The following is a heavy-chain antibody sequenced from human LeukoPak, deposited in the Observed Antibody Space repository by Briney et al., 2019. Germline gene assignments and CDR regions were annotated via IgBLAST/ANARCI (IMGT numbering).Heavy chain of an antibody. CDR1: GYTFTSYA. CDR3: ARALVRYSDHPYFFDC. Sequence: ASVKVSCKASGYTFTSYAMHWVRQAPGQRLEWMGWINAGNGNTKYSQKFQDRVTITRDTSASTAYMELSSLRSEDTAVYYCARALVRYSDHPYFFDCWGQGTLVTVSS. CDR2: INAGNGNT. V-gene: IGHV1-3*01. D-gene: IGHD5-18*01. J-gene: IGHJ4*02.